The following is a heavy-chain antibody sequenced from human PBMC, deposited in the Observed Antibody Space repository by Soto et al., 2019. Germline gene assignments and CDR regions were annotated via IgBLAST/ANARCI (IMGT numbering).Heavy chain of an antibody. V-gene: IGHV4-30-4*01. D-gene: IGHD1-1*01. J-gene: IGHJ4*02. Sequence: PSETLSLTCTVSGASVSSGDYYWSCIRQPPGKGLEWIGYIYSSGGSYYNPSLKGRLTISIDTSKNQFSLKLNSVTVADTAIYYCVGTGTTDDYWGRGTLVTVLL. CDR2: IYSSGGS. CDR1: GASVSSGDYY. CDR3: VGTGTTDDY.